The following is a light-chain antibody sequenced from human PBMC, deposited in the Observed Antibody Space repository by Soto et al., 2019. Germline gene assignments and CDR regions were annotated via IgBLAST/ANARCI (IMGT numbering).Light chain of an antibody. V-gene: IGLV2-14*01. CDR1: SSDVGGYNY. Sequence: QSALTQPASVSGSPGQSITISCTGTSSDVGGYNYVSWYQQHPGKDPKLMIYEVSNRPSGVSNRFSGSKSGNTASLTISGLQAEDEADYYCSSYTSSSTLEFGGGTKLTVL. CDR2: EVS. J-gene: IGLJ2*01. CDR3: SSYTSSSTLE.